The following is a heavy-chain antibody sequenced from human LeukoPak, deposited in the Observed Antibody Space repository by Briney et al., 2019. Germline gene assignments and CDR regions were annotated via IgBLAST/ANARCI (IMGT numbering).Heavy chain of an antibody. CDR1: GYTFSSYA. Sequence: GASVKVSCKASGYTFSSYAMNWARQAPGQGPEWMGWINTNTGNPTYAQGFTGRFVFSLDTSVSTAYLQISSLKAEDTAVYYCARYYTGPFDYWGQGTLVTVSS. CDR3: ARYYTGPFDY. J-gene: IGHJ4*02. D-gene: IGHD3-10*01. CDR2: INTNTGNP. V-gene: IGHV7-4-1*02.